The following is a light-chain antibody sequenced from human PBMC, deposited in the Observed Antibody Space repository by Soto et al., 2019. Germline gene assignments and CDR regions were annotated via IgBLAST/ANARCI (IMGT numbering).Light chain of an antibody. CDR3: SSYTTSSTLI. CDR2: EVS. CDR1: SSDVGGYDY. Sequence: QSVLTQPASVSGSPGQSITISCTGTSSDVGGYDYVSWYQQHPGKAPKLIIYEVSNRPSGVSDRFSASKSGNTASLTISGLQAEDEAEYYCSSYTTSSTLIFGGGTKLTVL. V-gene: IGLV2-14*01. J-gene: IGLJ2*01.